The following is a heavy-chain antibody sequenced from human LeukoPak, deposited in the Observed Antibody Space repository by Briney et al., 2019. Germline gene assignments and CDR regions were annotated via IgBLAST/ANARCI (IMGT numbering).Heavy chain of an antibody. J-gene: IGHJ4*02. CDR1: GGSFSDYY. CDR2: ITLSGST. D-gene: IGHD4-17*01. V-gene: IGHV4-34*01. Sequence: PSETLSLTCAVYGGSFSDYYWSWIRQPPGKGLECIGEITLSGSTNYNPSLKSRVTISVDTSKNQFSLKLSSVTAADTAVYYCARGDLSYGFDYWGQGTLVTVSS. CDR3: ARGDLSYGFDY.